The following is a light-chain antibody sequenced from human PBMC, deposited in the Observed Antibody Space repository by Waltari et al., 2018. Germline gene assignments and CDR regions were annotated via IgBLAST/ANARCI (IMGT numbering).Light chain of an antibody. J-gene: IGLJ3*02. CDR2: DVS. CDR1: SSDVSGYSY. Sequence: QSALTQPASVSGSPGQSITISCTGTSSDVSGYSYVSWYQQQPDKAPKLLIYDVSNRALGVSNRFSGSKSGNTASLTISGLQAEDESDYYCSSFTSKSTWVFGGGTKLTVL. V-gene: IGLV2-14*03. CDR3: SSFTSKSTWV.